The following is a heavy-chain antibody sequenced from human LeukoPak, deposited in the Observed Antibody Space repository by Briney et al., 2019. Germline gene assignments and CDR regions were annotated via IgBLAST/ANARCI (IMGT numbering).Heavy chain of an antibody. CDR1: GFTFSTYT. V-gene: IGHV3-21*01. CDR2: ISSSSFFI. Sequence: PGGSLRLSCVASGFTFSTYTMNWVRQAPGKGLGWVSSISSSSFFISYADSVKGRFTISRDNAKNTLYLQMNSLRAEDTAVYYCARDGVEFYNWFDPWGQGTLVTVSS. CDR3: ARDGVEFYNWFDP. J-gene: IGHJ5*02. D-gene: IGHD2-21*01.